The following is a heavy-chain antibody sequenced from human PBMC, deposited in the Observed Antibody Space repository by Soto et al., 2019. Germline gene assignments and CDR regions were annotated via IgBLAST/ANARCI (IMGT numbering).Heavy chain of an antibody. CDR2: IFYGGSS. CDR1: GGSINGYY. D-gene: IGHD2-21*01. V-gene: IGHV4-59*01. Sequence: PSETLSLTCIVSGGSINGYYWSWIRQPPGKGLEWIGYIFYGGSSRQNPSLNSRVTVSADTSKNEFSLRLTSVTAADTAVYYCARSGNSNCLVFDYWGQGALVTVSS. J-gene: IGHJ4*02. CDR3: ARSGNSNCLVFDY.